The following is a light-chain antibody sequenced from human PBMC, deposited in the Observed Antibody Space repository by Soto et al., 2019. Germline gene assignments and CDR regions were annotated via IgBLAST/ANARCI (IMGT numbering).Light chain of an antibody. V-gene: IGKV1-12*01. CDR2: GAS. J-gene: IGKJ4*01. Sequence: DIQMTQSPSSVSASVGDRVTITCRASQGLGVWLGWYQQKPGKAPQLLIFGASGLQTEVPSRFSGSGSGTDFTLTISSLQPEDFETYYCQKAYSFPRTFGGGTQGDI. CDR1: QGLGVW. CDR3: QKAYSFPRT.